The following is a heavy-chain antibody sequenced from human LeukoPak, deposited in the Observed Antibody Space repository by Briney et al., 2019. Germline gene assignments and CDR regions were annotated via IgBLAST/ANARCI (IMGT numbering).Heavy chain of an antibody. CDR2: INHSGST. Sequence: SETLSLTCTVSGGSIRGYYWSWIRQPPGKGLEWIGEINHSGSTNYNPSLKSRVTISVDTSKNQFSLKLSSVTAADTAVYYCARGRKGSTPLNWFDPWGQGTLVTVSS. CDR1: GGSIRGYY. CDR3: ARGRKGSTPLNWFDP. J-gene: IGHJ5*02. D-gene: IGHD2-2*01. V-gene: IGHV4-34*01.